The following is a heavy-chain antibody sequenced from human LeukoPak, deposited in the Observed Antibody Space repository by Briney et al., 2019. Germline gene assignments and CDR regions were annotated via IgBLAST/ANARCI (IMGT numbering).Heavy chain of an antibody. V-gene: IGHV1-69*13. CDR1: GGTFSSYA. D-gene: IGHD3-22*01. CDR3: AREPPSYDSSLNWFDP. J-gene: IGHJ5*02. Sequence: SVTVSCKASGGTFSSYAISWVRQAPGQGLEWMGGIIPIFGTANYAQKFQGRVTITADESTSTAYMELSSLRSEDTAVYYCAREPPSYDSSLNWFDPWGQGTLVTVSS. CDR2: IIPIFGTA.